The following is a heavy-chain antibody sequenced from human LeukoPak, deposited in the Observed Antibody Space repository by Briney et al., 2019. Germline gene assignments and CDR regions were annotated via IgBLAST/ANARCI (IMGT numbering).Heavy chain of an antibody. Sequence: PSETLSLTCTVSGGSIISDSYSWGWIRQPPGRGLEWIGNIFYSGSTYYNPSLKSRVTISVDTSNNQFSLKLSSVTAADTAVYYCARRTRGGGEPYYYYYMDVWGKGTTVTVSS. CDR2: IFYSGST. CDR3: ARRTRGGGEPYYYYYMDV. V-gene: IGHV4-39*01. D-gene: IGHD3-10*01. J-gene: IGHJ6*03. CDR1: GGSIISDSYS.